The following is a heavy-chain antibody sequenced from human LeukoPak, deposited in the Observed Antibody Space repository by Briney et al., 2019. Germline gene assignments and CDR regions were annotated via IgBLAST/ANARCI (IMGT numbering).Heavy chain of an antibody. V-gene: IGHV3-23*01. CDR3: AKGQANPSYCDW. D-gene: IGHD2-8*01. CDR1: GSTFGDYA. Sequence: GGSLRLSCAASGSTFGDYAMSWVRQAPGKGLEWVSVISARGDATYFADSVKGRFTISRDNPKNTLFLQMDSLRAEDTAVYYCAKGQANPSYCDWWGQGTLVTVSS. J-gene: IGHJ4*02. CDR2: ISARGDAT.